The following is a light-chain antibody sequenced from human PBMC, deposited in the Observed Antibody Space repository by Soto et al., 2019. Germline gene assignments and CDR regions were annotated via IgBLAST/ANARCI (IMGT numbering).Light chain of an antibody. CDR3: CSYTRTSNHYC. CDR1: SSDIGGYDY. V-gene: IGLV2-14*01. Sequence: QSVLTQPASVAGCPGQSITVAWTGTSSDIGGYDYVSWYQQRPGKAPKLMIYEVRYRPSGVSNRFSGSKSGNTASLTISGLQAEDEADYYCCSYTRTSNHYCFGSGTKVTVL. J-gene: IGLJ1*01. CDR2: EVR.